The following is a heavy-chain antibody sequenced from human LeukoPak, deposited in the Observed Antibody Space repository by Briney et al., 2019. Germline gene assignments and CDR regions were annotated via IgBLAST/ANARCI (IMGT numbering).Heavy chain of an antibody. CDR2: INPDGNKK. J-gene: IGHJ4*02. CDR3: ARDLAYSRLDY. D-gene: IGHD5-18*01. V-gene: IGHV3-7*01. Sequence: GGSLRLSCAVSGHTFSSSWMDWVRQAPGKGLEWVASINPDGNKKYSADSVKGRFTISRDNAENSLYLQMNSLRVEDTAFYYCARDLAYSRLDYWGQGMLVTVSS. CDR1: GHTFSSSW.